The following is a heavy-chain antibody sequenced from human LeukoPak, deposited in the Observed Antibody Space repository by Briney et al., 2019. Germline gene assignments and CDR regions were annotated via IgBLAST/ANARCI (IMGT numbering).Heavy chain of an antibody. CDR1: GYSFTSYW. CDR2: IYPGDSDT. D-gene: IGHD2-15*01. V-gene: IGHV5-51*01. Sequence: GESLKSSCKGSGYSFTSYWIGWVRQMPGKGLEWKGIIYPGDSDTRYSPSFQGQVTISADKSISTAYLQWSSLKASDTAMYYCARHTIDSEIAAYDYWGQGTLVTVSS. CDR3: ARHTIDSEIAAYDY. J-gene: IGHJ4*02.